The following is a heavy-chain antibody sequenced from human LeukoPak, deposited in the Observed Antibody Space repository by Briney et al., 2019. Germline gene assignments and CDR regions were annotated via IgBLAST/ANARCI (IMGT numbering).Heavy chain of an antibody. J-gene: IGHJ5*02. Sequence: GGSLRLSCAASGFTFSTYWMHWVRQVPGTGLVWVSRTNEDGSTTDYADSVKGRFTISRDNSKDTLYLQMNSLRAEDTAVYYCGRDLGGRGGAWGQGILVTVSP. V-gene: IGHV3-74*01. CDR2: TNEDGSTT. D-gene: IGHD3-16*01. CDR1: GFTFSTYW. CDR3: GRDLGGRGGA.